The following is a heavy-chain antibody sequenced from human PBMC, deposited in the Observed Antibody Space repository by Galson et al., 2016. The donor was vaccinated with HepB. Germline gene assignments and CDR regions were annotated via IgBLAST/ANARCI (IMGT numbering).Heavy chain of an antibody. J-gene: IGHJ4*02. V-gene: IGHV4-61*02. CDR3: AREAVAYDPIFDY. CDR1: GASISSSDYY. D-gene: IGHD4-23*01. CDR2: IYKNGGT. Sequence: TLSLTCTASGASISSSDYYWSWIRQSAGKGLEWIGRIYKNGGTNHNPSLRSRVSISLDTSKNQFSLKLNSVTAADTAVYFCAREAVAYDPIFDYWGQGTLVTVSS.